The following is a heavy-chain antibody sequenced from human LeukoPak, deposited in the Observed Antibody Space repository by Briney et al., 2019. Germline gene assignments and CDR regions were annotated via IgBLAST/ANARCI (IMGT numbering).Heavy chain of an antibody. CDR3: ASGVYFDY. D-gene: IGHD2-8*01. J-gene: IGHJ4*02. V-gene: IGHV4-59*01. CDR1: GCSISSYL. Sequence: SETLSLTCPVSGCSISSYLWSWNRQPPRKGLEWIEYIYYGGSTNYNPSLKSRVTISVDTSKNQGSLKLSSVTAVDTDVYFCASGVYFDYWGQGTLVTGSS. CDR2: IYYGGST.